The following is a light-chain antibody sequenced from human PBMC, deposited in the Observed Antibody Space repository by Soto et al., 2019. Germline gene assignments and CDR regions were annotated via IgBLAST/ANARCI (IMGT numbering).Light chain of an antibody. V-gene: IGLV1-44*01. CDR2: SNN. CDR1: SSNIGSNA. Sequence: QSVLTQPPSASGTPGQRVTISCSGSSSNIGSNAVSWYQQIPGAAPTLLMFSNNQRPSGVPDRFSGSKSGTAASLAISGLQSKDEADFYCAAWDDSLDGLVFGGGTQLTVL. J-gene: IGLJ2*01. CDR3: AAWDDSLDGLV.